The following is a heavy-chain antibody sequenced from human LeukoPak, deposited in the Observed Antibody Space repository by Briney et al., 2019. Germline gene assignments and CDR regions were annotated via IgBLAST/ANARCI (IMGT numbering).Heavy chain of an antibody. J-gene: IGHJ4*02. CDR2: IWYDGYNK. CDR1: GFTFSDYG. V-gene: IGHV3-33*01. CDR3: ARDRDRAEFYFDY. D-gene: IGHD1-14*01. Sequence: GKSLRLSCTASGFTFSDYGMHWVRPAPGKGLGWVAIIWYDGYNKYYADSVRGRFTISRDNSKNTVYVQMNNLRAEDTAVYYCARDRDRAEFYFDYWGQGTLVTVSS.